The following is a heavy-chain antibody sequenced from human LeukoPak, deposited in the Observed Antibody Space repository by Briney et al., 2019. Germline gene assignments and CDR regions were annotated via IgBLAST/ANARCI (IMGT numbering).Heavy chain of an antibody. CDR2: SYSGGNA. CDR1: GASTSAHY. J-gene: IGHJ3*01. D-gene: IGHD6-19*01. CDR3: AYSKRGGGYYINAFAV. V-gene: IGHV4-59*11. Sequence: SETLSLTCTVSGASTSAHYWSWIRQPPGKGLEWIGYSYSGGNANYNPSLKSRVTISIDTSENQFSLRLTSVTAADTAIYFCAYSKRGGGYYINAFAVWGQGALVTISS.